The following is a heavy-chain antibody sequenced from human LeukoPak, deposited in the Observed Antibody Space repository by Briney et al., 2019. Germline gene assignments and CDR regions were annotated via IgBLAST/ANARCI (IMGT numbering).Heavy chain of an antibody. CDR2: IIGSDSST. V-gene: IGHV3-23*01. D-gene: IGHD3-10*01. Sequence: PGGSLRLSCAASGFTFSSYAMNWVRQAPRKGREWVSTIIGSDSSTYYTDSVKGRFTISRDNSKNTLYLQMNSLRAEDTAVYYCAKGASPYYYGSGSYYNWYFDLWGRSTLVTVSS. CDR1: GFTFSSYA. CDR3: AKGASPYYYGSGSYYNWYFDL. J-gene: IGHJ2*01.